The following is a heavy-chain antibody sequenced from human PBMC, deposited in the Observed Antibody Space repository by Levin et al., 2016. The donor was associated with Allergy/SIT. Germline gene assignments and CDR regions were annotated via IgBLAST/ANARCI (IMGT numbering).Heavy chain of an antibody. Sequence: WVRQAPGQGLEWMGWINPNSGGTNYAQKFQGRVTMTRDTSISTAYMELSSLRSEDTAVYYCAREDTATVNGMDVWGQGTTVTVSS. V-gene: IGHV1-2*02. D-gene: IGHD5-18*01. CDR2: INPNSGGT. J-gene: IGHJ6*02. CDR3: AREDTATVNGMDV.